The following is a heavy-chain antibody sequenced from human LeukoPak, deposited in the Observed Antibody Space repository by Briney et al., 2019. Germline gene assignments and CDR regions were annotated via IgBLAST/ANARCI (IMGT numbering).Heavy chain of an antibody. D-gene: IGHD5-24*01. CDR1: GGSISSYY. V-gene: IGHV4-59*08. J-gene: IGHJ6*03. CDR2: IYYTGST. Sequence: SETLSLTCTVSGGSISSYYWSWIRQPPGKGLECIGYIYYTGSTNYNPSLKSRVTISVDTSKNQFSLKLSSVTAADTAVYYCAGVENYYYYYYMDVWGKGTTVTVSS. CDR3: AGVENYYYYYYMDV.